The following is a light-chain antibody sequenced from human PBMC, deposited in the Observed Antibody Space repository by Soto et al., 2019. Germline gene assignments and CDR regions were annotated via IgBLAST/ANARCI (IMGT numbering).Light chain of an antibody. J-gene: IGKJ1*01. V-gene: IGKV3-20*01. CDR2: GAS. CDR3: QQYTGLPPT. Sequence: EIVLTQSPGTLSLSPGERATLSCRASQSVSGNSLAWFQQIPGQAPRLLIYGASNRASGIPDRFSGSGFGTDFTLTISRLEPEDFAVFFCQQYTGLPPTFGQGTKVDIK. CDR1: QSVSGNS.